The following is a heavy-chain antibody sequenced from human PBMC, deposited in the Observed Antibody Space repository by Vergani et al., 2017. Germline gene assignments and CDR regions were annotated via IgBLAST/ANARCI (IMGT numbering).Heavy chain of an antibody. CDR1: GGSISSYY. CDR3: ARNMGRGVRYYGMDV. CDR2: IYYSGST. J-gene: IGHJ6*02. V-gene: IGHV4-59*01. D-gene: IGHD3-10*01. Sequence: QVQLQESGPGLVKPSETLSLTCTVSGGSISSYYWSWIRQPPGKGLEWIGYIYYSGSTNYNPSLTSRFTISVDTSKNQFSLKLSSVTAADTAVYYCARNMGRGVRYYGMDVWGQGTTVTVSS.